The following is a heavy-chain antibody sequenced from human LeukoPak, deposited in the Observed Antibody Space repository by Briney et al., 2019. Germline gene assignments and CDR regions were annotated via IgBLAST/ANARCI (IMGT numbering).Heavy chain of an antibody. Sequence: GGSLRLSCAASGFTFSSYWMSWVRQAPGKGLEWVANIKQDGSEKYYVDSVKGRFTISRDNAKNSLYLQMNSLRAEDTAVYYCASGSITIFEVVIPHDAFDIWGQGTMVTVSS. CDR3: ASGSITIFEVVIPHDAFDI. V-gene: IGHV3-7*01. CDR1: GFTFSSYW. J-gene: IGHJ3*02. CDR2: IKQDGSEK. D-gene: IGHD3-3*01.